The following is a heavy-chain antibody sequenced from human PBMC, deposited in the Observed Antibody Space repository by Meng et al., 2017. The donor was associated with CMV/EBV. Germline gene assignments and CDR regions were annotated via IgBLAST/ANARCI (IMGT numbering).Heavy chain of an antibody. CDR3: ARVGDCGGDCYADSYWYFDL. J-gene: IGHJ2*01. D-gene: IGHD2-21*01. CDR1: GYTFTGYY. V-gene: IGHV1-2*02. Sequence: AAVTVSCKASGYTFTGYYMSWVRQAPGQGLDWMGWINPNSGGTNSAQKLQGRVTMTRDTSISTAYMELSRLRSDDTAVYYCARVGDCGGDCYADSYWYFDLWGRGTLVTVSS. CDR2: INPNSGGT.